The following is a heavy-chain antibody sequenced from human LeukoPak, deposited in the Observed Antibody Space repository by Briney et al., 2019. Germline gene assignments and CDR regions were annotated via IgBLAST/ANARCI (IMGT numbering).Heavy chain of an antibody. CDR1: GYTFTGYY. V-gene: IGHV1-46*01. Sequence: ASVKVSCKASGYTFTGYYMHWVRQAPGQGLEWMGIINPSGGSTSYAQKFQGRVTMTRDTSTSTVYMELSSLRSEDTAVYYCASLESQGVFDYWGQGTLVTVSS. CDR3: ASLESQGVFDY. J-gene: IGHJ4*02. D-gene: IGHD3-10*01. CDR2: INPSGGST.